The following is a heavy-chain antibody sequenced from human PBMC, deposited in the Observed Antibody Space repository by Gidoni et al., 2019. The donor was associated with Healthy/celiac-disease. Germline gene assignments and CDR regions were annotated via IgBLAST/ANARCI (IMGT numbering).Heavy chain of an antibody. V-gene: IGHV4-39*01. CDR3: ARRSRFGVGAFDI. J-gene: IGHJ3*02. Sequence: STYYNPSLKSRVTISVDTSKNQFSLKLSSVTAADTAVYYCARRSRFGVGAFDIWGQGTMVTVSS. CDR2: ST. D-gene: IGHD3-10*01.